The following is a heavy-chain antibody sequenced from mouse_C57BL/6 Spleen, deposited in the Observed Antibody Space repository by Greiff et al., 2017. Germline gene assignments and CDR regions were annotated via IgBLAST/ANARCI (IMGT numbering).Heavy chain of an antibody. CDR3: ARLRSFAY. D-gene: IGHD1-1*01. J-gene: IGHJ3*01. Sequence: VQLQQPGAELVKPGASVKLSCKASGYTFTSYWMQWVKQRPGQGLEWIGEIDPSDSYTNYNQKFKGKATLTVDTSSSTAYMQLSSLTSEDSAVYYCARLRSFAYWGQGTLVTVSA. CDR1: GYTFTSYW. V-gene: IGHV1-50*01. CDR2: IDPSDSYT.